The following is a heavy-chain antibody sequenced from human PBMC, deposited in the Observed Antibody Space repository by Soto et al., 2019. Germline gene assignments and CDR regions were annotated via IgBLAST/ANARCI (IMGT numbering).Heavy chain of an antibody. V-gene: IGHV3-30*18. J-gene: IGHJ4*02. Sequence: QVQLVESGGGVVQPGGSLRLSCAASGFTFGRNGMHWVRQAPGKGLEWVAVLSFDGRIEYYADSVKGRFKIFRENPKNTLYLQMNTLRPDDTALYYCAKDRDRTWSLDYWGQGALVTVSS. CDR3: AKDRDRTWSLDY. CDR2: LSFDGRIE. D-gene: IGHD1-7*01. CDR1: GFTFGRNG.